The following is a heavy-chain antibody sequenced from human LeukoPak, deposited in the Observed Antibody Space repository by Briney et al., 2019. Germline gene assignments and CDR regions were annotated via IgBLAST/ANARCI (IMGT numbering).Heavy chain of an antibody. CDR1: GGSISSGGYY. Sequence: SETLSLTCTVSGGSISSGGYYWSWIRQPPGKGLEWIGYNYHSGSTYYNPSLKSRVTISVDRSKNQFSLKLSSVTAADTAVYYCARVRPYYYYMDVWGKGTTVTVSS. CDR3: ARVRPYYYYMDV. CDR2: NYHSGST. D-gene: IGHD3-10*01. V-gene: IGHV4-30-2*01. J-gene: IGHJ6*03.